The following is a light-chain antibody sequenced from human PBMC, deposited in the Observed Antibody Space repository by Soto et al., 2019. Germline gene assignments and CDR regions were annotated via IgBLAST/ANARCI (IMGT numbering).Light chain of an antibody. Sequence: QSVLTQPASVSGSPGQSITISCTETSSDVGGYNYVSWYQQHPDKAPKLIIYDVNDRSSGVSNRFSGSKSGNTASLTISGLQAEDEADYYCSSYTSSSTPYVFGTGTKVTVL. J-gene: IGLJ1*01. CDR3: SSYTSSSTPYV. CDR1: SSDVGGYNY. V-gene: IGLV2-14*01. CDR2: DVN.